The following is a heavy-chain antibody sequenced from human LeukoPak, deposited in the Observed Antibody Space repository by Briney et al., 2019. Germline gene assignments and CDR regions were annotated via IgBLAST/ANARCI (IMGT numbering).Heavy chain of an antibody. V-gene: IGHV1-2*02. D-gene: IGHD4-17*01. CDR1: GYTFTGYY. CDR3: ARELDGDYVMGAGY. CDR2: INPNSGGT. J-gene: IGHJ4*02. Sequence: ASVKVSCKASGYTFTGYYMHWVRQAPGQGLEWVGWINPNSGGTNYAQKFQGRVTMTRDTSISTAYMELSRLRSDDTAVYYCARELDGDYVMGAGYWGQGTLVTVSS.